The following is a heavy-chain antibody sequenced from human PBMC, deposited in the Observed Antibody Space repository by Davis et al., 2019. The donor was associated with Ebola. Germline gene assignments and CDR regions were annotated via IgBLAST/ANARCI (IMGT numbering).Heavy chain of an antibody. CDR2: ISFRSIT. CDR1: GFIFTSNP. CDR3: AKVHPPTTVTTGWFDP. Sequence: PGGSLSPSCPASGFIFTSNPMSWVRQAPGKGLEWVSSISFRSITYHADPVKGRFTISRDNSKNTLYLQMNSLRAEDTAVYYCAKVHPPTTVTTGWFDPWGQGTLVTVSS. V-gene: IGHV3-23*01. J-gene: IGHJ5*02. D-gene: IGHD4-17*01.